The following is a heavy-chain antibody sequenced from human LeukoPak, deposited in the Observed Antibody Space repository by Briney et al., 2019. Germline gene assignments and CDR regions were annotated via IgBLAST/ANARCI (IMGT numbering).Heavy chain of an antibody. CDR3: ARGRQDVTMIVVVMTAVSYYLDV. Sequence: PSETLSLTCAVYGGSFSGYYWTWIRQTPEMGPEWIGEMNPSGSTNYNPSLKSRVTISVDTSKNQFSLELSSVTAADTAVYYCARGRQDVTMIVVVMTAVSYYLDVWGKGTTVTVS. D-gene: IGHD3-22*01. J-gene: IGHJ6*03. CDR1: GGSFSGYY. CDR2: MNPSGST. V-gene: IGHV4-34*01.